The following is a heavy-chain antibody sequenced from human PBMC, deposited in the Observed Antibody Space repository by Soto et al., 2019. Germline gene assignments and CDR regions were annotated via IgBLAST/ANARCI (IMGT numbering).Heavy chain of an antibody. CDR2: INPNSGGS. Sequence: GXSVKVSFKASGYTLTDYYIHWGRQATGQGLEWMGWINPNSGGSNYPQKFQGRITMTRDTSISTAYMELSRLRSDDTAVYYCARVYGKTIAARPVWFDPWGQGTLVTVSS. J-gene: IGHJ5*02. CDR3: ARVYGKTIAARPVWFDP. CDR1: GYTLTDYY. D-gene: IGHD6-6*01. V-gene: IGHV1-2*02.